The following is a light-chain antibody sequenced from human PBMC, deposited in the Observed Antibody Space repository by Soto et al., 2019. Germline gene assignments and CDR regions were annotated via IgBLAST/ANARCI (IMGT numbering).Light chain of an antibody. V-gene: IGLV2-11*01. CDR3: FSYAGSYTWV. CDR2: SVN. J-gene: IGLJ3*02. CDR1: SSDVGGYVY. Sequence: QSALTQPRSVSGSPGQSVAVSCTGTSSDVGGYVYVSWYQHLPGKAPKLMIYSVNRRPSGIPDRFSGSKSGNSASLTISGLQAEDEADYYCFSYAGSYTWVFGGGTKLTVL.